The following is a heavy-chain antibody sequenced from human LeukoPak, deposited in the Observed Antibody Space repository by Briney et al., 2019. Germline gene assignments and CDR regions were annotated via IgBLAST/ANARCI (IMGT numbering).Heavy chain of an antibody. CDR2: ISYDGSNK. CDR3: ASFQKKV. Sequence: PGRSLRLSCAASGFTFSSYGMHWVRQAPGKGLEWVAVISYDGSNKYYADSVKGRFTISRDNSKNTLYLQMNSLRAEDTAVYYCASFQKKVWGQGTLVTVSS. CDR1: GFTFSSYG. V-gene: IGHV3-30*03. J-gene: IGHJ4*02.